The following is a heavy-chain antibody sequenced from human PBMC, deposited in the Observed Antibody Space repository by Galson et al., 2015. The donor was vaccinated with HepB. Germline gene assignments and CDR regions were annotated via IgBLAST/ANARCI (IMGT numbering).Heavy chain of an antibody. CDR3: AREAGEQWLVYLIDY. D-gene: IGHD6-19*01. J-gene: IGHJ4*02. CDR1: GFTFSSYS. CDR2: ISSSSSYI. Sequence: SLRLSCAASGFTFSSYSMNWVRQAPGKGLEWVSSISSSSSYIYYADSVKGRFTISRDNAKNSLYLQMNSLRAEDTAVYYCAREAGEQWLVYLIDYWGQGTLVTVSS. V-gene: IGHV3-21*01.